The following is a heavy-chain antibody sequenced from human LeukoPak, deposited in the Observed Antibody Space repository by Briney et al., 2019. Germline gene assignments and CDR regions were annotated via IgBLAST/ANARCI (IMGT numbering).Heavy chain of an antibody. Sequence: ASVKVSCKASGYSFTSNYIHWVRQAPGQGLEWMGMIYPRDGSTSYAQKFQGRVTVTRDTSTSTVHMELSGLRSEDTAVYYCARDQEAFDYWGQGTLVTVSS. CDR2: IYPRDGST. CDR1: GYSFTSNY. V-gene: IGHV1-46*01. CDR3: ARDQEAFDY. J-gene: IGHJ4*02.